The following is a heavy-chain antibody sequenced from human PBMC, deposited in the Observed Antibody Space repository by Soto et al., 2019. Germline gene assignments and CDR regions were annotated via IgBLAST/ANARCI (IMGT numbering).Heavy chain of an antibody. D-gene: IGHD3-10*01. Sequence: GGSLRLSCAASGFTVSSNYMSWVRQAPGKGLEWVSVIYSGGSTYYADSVKGRFTISRDNSKNTLYLQMNSLRAEDTAVYYCARDEKLWFKTYYYYYYMDVWGKGTTVTVSS. V-gene: IGHV3-66*01. CDR2: IYSGGST. J-gene: IGHJ6*03. CDR1: GFTVSSNY. CDR3: ARDEKLWFKTYYYYYYMDV.